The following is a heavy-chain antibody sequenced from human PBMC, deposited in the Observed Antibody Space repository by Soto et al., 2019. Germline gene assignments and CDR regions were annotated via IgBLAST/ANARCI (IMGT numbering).Heavy chain of an antibody. CDR3: ATLYGDKDAFDI. CDR1: GFTFSSYW. V-gene: IGHV3-74*01. Sequence: GSLRLSCAASGFTFSSYWMHWVRQAPGKGLVWVSRINSDGSSTSYADSVKGRFTISRDNAKNTLYLQMNSLRAEDTAVYYCATLYGDKDAFDIWGQGTMVTVSS. J-gene: IGHJ3*02. D-gene: IGHD4-17*01. CDR2: INSDGSST.